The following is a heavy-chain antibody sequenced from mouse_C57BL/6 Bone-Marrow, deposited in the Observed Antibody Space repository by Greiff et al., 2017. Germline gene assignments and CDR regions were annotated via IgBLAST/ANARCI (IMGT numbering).Heavy chain of an antibody. J-gene: IGHJ4*01. CDR3: ARHRTGYYAMDY. CDR2: ISNLAYSI. CDR1: GFTFSDYG. V-gene: IGHV5-15*01. D-gene: IGHD4-1*01. Sequence: DVKLVESGGGLVQPGGSLKLSCAASGFTFSDYGMAWVRQAPRKGPEWVAFISNLAYSIYYADTVTGRFTISRGNAKNTLYLEMSSLRSEDTAMYYCARHRTGYYAMDYWGQGTSVTVSS.